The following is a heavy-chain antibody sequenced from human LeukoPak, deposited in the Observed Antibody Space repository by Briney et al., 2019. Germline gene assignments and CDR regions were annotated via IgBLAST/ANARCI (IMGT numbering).Heavy chain of an antibody. CDR2: INPNSGGT. J-gene: IGHJ4*02. CDR3: ARGGYCSGAACYHLPDF. Sequence: ASVKVSFKASGYTFTGYYMHWVRQAPGQGLEWMGWINPNSGGTNYAQKFQGRLTMTRDTPISTAYMELSSLSSDDTAVYYCARGGYCSGAACYHLPDFWGQGTLVTVSS. CDR1: GYTFTGYY. D-gene: IGHD2-15*01. V-gene: IGHV1-2*02.